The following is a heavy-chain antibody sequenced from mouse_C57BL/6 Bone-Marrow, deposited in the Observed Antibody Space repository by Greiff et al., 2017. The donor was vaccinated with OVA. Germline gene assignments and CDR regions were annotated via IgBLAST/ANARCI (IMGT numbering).Heavy chain of an antibody. J-gene: IGHJ4*01. D-gene: IGHD2-3*01. V-gene: IGHV1-69*01. Sequence: QVQLQQPGAELVMPGASVELSCKASGYTFPRYWMQWVKPRPGQGLEWIGEIDPSASYTLYSQQYKGKSTLTVDKSSSTAYMQRSSLTSEDSAVYYCARDGYYEEYAMDYWGQGTSVTVSA. CDR3: ARDGYYEEYAMDY. CDR1: GYTFPRYW. CDR2: IDPSASYT.